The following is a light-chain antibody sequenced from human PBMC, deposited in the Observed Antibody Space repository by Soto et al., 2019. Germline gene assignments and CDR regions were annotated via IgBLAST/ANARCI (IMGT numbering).Light chain of an antibody. V-gene: IGLV3-21*02. J-gene: IGLJ1*01. Sequence: SYELPQPPSVSVAPGQTARIPCGGNNIESKSVHWYQQKPGQPPVLVVYDDGDRPSGIPERFSGSNSGNTATLTISRVEAGDEADYYCHVWDSSSDQYVFGTGTKVTVL. CDR2: DDG. CDR3: HVWDSSSDQYV. CDR1: NIESKS.